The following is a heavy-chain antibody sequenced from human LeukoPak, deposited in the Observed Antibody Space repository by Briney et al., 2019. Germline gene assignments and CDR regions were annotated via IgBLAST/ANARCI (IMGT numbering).Heavy chain of an antibody. CDR2: IYYSGST. V-gene: IGHV4-59*08. J-gene: IGHJ6*02. CDR1: GGSISSYY. Sequence: SETLSLTCTVSGGSISSYYWSWIRQPPGKGLEWIGYIYYSGSTNYNPSLKSRVTISVDTSKNQFSLKLSSVTAADTAVYYCARCGVWFGAPGGYYYGMDVWGQGTTVTVSS. CDR3: ARCGVWFGAPGGYYYGMDV. D-gene: IGHD3-10*01.